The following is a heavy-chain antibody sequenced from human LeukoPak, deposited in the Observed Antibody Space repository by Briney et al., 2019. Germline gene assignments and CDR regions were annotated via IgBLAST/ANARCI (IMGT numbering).Heavy chain of an antibody. CDR2: ISGSDDST. D-gene: IGHD3-16*01. CDR3: TKAKYYHFDY. V-gene: IGHV3-23*01. Sequence: GGSLRLSCVASGFTFSSYGMSWVRQAPGKGLEWVSAISGSDDSTYYADSVRDRFTISRDVSKNTLFLQMNSLRAEDTALYYCTKAKYYHFDYWGQGTLVTVSS. J-gene: IGHJ4*02. CDR1: GFTFSSYG.